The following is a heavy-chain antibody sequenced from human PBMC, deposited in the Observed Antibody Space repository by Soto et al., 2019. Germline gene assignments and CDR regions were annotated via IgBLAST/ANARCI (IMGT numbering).Heavy chain of an antibody. D-gene: IGHD6-19*01. CDR3: ARHRAAVAGPPRTNKYYFDY. J-gene: IGHJ4*02. V-gene: IGHV4-39*01. Sequence: SETLSLTCTVSGGSISSSSYYWGWIRQPPGKGLEWIGSIYYSGSTYYNPSLKSRVTISVDTSKNQFSLKLSSVTAADTAVYYCARHRAAVAGPPRTNKYYFDYWGQGTLVTVSS. CDR2: IYYSGST. CDR1: GGSISSSSYY.